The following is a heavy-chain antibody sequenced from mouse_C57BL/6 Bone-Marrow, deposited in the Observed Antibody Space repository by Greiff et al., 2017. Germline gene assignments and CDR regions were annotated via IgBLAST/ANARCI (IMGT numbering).Heavy chain of an antibody. CDR2: INPNYGTT. V-gene: IGHV1-39*01. Sequence: EVQGVESGPELVKPGASVKISCKASGYSFTDYNMNWVKQSNGKSLEWIGVINPNYGTTSYNQKFKGKATLTVDQSSSTAYMQLNSLTSEDSAVYYWARWPHYYGFYYAMDYWGQGTSVTVSS. CDR1: GYSFTDYN. J-gene: IGHJ4*01. CDR3: ARWPHYYGFYYAMDY. D-gene: IGHD1-1*01.